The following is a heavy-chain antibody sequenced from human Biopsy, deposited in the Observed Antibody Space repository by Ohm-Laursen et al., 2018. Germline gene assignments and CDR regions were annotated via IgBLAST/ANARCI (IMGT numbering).Heavy chain of an antibody. D-gene: IGHD6-13*01. CDR1: GGSFNGYF. J-gene: IGHJ6*02. Sequence: SETLSLTCAVYGGSFNGYFWSWIRQPPGKGLEWIGDITQSGSTNYSPSLKSRVTISVDTAKKQFSLSLFSVTAADTAVYYCARVPLPGIGAAYQGRFLYGMDVWGQGTTVSVSS. CDR2: ITQSGST. V-gene: IGHV4-34*01. CDR3: ARVPLPGIGAAYQGRFLYGMDV.